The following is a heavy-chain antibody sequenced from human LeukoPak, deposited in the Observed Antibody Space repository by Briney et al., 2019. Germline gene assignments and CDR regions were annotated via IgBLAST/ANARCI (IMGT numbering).Heavy chain of an antibody. V-gene: IGHV4-34*01. CDR3: ARAGRVRGVSYYFDY. Sequence: KPSETLSLTCAVYGGSFSGYYWSWIRQPPGKGLEWIGEINHSGSTNYNPSLKSRVTISVDTSKNQFSLKLSSVTAADTAVYYCARAGRVRGVSYYFDYWGQGTLVTVSS. CDR2: INHSGST. D-gene: IGHD3-10*01. J-gene: IGHJ4*02. CDR1: GGSFSGYY.